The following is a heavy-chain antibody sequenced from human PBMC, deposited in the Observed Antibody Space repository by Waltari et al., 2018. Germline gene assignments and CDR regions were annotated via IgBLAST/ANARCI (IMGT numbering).Heavy chain of an antibody. CDR2: MDAEEGKT. CDR1: GYTLNELS. CDR3: ASGRIMKNVEGVIVIDHGQRPGYFQF. J-gene: IGHJ1*01. Sequence: QVQLVQSGAEVKKPGASVKVSCTLPGYTLNELSIHWVRQAPGRGLEWMGGMDAEEGKTMIRQKFQDRVIITGETSTDAAYMQRGRRRADETAVYYCASGRIMKNVEGVIVIDHGQRPGYFQFWGQGTLVTVSS. D-gene: IGHD3-16*02. V-gene: IGHV1-24*01.